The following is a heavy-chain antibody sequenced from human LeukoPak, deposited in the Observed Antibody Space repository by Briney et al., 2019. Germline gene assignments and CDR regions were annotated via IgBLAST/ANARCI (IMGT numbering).Heavy chain of an antibody. J-gene: IGHJ6*03. Sequence: GGSLRLSCAASGFTFSSYAMRWVRQAPGKGLEWVAVISYDGSNKYYADSVKGRFTISRDNSKNTLYLQMNSLRAEDTAVYYCAKCAATYYYYYMDVWGKGTTVTVSS. V-gene: IGHV3-30*04. CDR2: ISYDGSNK. CDR1: GFTFSSYA. D-gene: IGHD1-26*01. CDR3: AKCAATYYYYYMDV.